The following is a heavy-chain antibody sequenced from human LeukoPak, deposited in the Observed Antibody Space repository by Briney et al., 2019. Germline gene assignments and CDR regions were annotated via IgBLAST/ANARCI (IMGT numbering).Heavy chain of an antibody. CDR3: ARDPYQWFGEYYYYYYYGMDV. CDR2: ISSSSSYA. V-gene: IGHV3-11*05. D-gene: IGHD3-10*01. J-gene: IGHJ6*02. CDR1: GFTFSDYY. Sequence: GGSLRLSCAASGFTFSDYYMSWIRQAPGKGLEWVSYISSSSSYANYADSVKGRFTISRDNAKNSLYLQMNSLRAEDTAVYYCARDPYQWFGEYYYYYYYGMDVWGQGTTVTVSS.